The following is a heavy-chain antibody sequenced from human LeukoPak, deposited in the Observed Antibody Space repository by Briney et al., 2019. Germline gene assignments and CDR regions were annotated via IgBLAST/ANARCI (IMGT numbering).Heavy chain of an antibody. CDR3: AKSLPSEYCSGGSCYSGYYYGMDV. V-gene: IGHV3-53*05. Sequence: GGSLRLSCAASGFTVSSNYMSWVRQAPGKGLEWVSIIYSGGSTYYADSVKGRFTISRDDSKNTLYLQMNSLRAEDTAVYYCAKSLPSEYCSGGSCYSGYYYGMDVWGQGTTVTVSS. CDR1: GFTVSSNY. J-gene: IGHJ6*02. CDR2: IYSGGST. D-gene: IGHD2-15*01.